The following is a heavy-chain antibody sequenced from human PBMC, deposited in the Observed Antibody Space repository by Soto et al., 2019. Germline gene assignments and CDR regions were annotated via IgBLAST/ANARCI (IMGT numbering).Heavy chain of an antibody. CDR1: GYTFTSYD. CDR3: ARGSTIFGVVSDWFDP. CDR2: MNPNSGNT. V-gene: IGHV1-8*01. Sequence: ASVKVSCKASGYTFTSYDINWVRQATGQGLEWMGWMNPNSGNTGYAQKFQGRVTMTRNTSISTAYMELSSLRSEDTAGYYCARGSTIFGVVSDWFDPWGQGTLVTVSS. J-gene: IGHJ5*02. D-gene: IGHD3-3*01.